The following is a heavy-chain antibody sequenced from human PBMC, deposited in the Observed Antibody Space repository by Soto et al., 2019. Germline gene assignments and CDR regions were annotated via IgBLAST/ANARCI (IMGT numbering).Heavy chain of an antibody. V-gene: IGHV1-69*02. CDR3: ARAAPLYGDNGGFSAFDI. CDR1: GGTFSSYT. D-gene: IGHD4-17*01. CDR2: IIPILGIA. Sequence: QVQLVQSGAVVKKPGSSVKVSCKASGGTFSSYTISWVRQAPGQGLEWMGRIIPILGIANYAQKFQGRVTITADKSTSPAYMELSSLRSEDTAVYYCARAAPLYGDNGGFSAFDIWGQGTMVTVSA. J-gene: IGHJ3*02.